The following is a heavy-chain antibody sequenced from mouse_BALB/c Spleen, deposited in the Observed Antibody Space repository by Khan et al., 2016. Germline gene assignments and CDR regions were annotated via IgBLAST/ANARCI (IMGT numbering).Heavy chain of an antibody. CDR2: MHSSGST. J-gene: IGHJ4*01. CDR1: GYSITSGYS. D-gene: IGHD1-1*02. Sequence: EVQLQESGPDLVKPSQSLSLTCTVTGYSITSGYSWHWIRQFPGNKLEWMGYMHSSGSTNYSPSLTSRISITRDTSNNQFFLQLSSVTTEDTATYYCARYGYYAIDYWGQGTSVTFSS. CDR3: ARYGYYAIDY. V-gene: IGHV3-1*02.